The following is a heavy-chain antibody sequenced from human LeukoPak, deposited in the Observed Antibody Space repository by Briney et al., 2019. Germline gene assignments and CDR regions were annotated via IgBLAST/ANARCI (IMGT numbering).Heavy chain of an antibody. J-gene: IGHJ4*02. CDR2: INPSGGST. V-gene: IGHV1-46*01. D-gene: IGHD3-16*01. CDR1: VYTFTIYY. CDR3: ARARGGKPDY. Sequence: ASVTVSCKASVYTFTIYYMHWVRQAPGQGFEWMGIINPSGGSTSYAQKFQGRVTMTRDTSTSTVYMELSSLRSEDTAVYYCARARGGKPDYWGQGTLVTVSS.